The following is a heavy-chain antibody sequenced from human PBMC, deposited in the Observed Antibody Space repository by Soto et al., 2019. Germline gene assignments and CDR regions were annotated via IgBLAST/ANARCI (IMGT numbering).Heavy chain of an antibody. CDR2: IIPIFGTA. V-gene: IGHV1-69*13. Sequence: ASVKVSCKASGGTFSSYAISWVRQAPGQGLEWMGGIIPIFGTANYAQKFQGRVTITADESTSTAYMELSSLRSEDTAVYYCARTYAAAAGFHYYYYYGMDVWGQGTTVTVSS. CDR3: ARTYAAAAGFHYYYYYGMDV. CDR1: GGTFSSYA. D-gene: IGHD6-13*01. J-gene: IGHJ6*02.